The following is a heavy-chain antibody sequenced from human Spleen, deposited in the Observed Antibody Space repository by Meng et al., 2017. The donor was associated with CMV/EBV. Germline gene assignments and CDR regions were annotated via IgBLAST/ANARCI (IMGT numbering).Heavy chain of an antibody. J-gene: IGHJ5*02. CDR2: FYYSGST. CDR3: ARAGKNKLISRWFDP. Sequence: SGGYYWRWIRNHPGKGLEWIASFYYSGSTYYNPSLKSRVTILSDMSKNQFSLKLTSVTAADTAVYYCARAGKNKLISRWFDPWGQGTLVTVSS. D-gene: IGHD1/OR15-1a*01. CDR1: SGGYY. V-gene: IGHV4-31*02.